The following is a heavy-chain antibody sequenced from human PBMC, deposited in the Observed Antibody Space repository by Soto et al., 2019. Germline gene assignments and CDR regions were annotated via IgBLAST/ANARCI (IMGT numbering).Heavy chain of an antibody. CDR1: GFNFSTYA. CDR3: AKERSSGWSFDY. Sequence: EVQLLESGGGLVQPGGSLRLSCAASGFNFSTYAMNWVRQAPGKGLEWVSGISGSGDSTYYADSVKGRFTVSRDNSKNTLYLQMNSLRAEDTAVFYCAKERSSGWSFDYWGQGTLVTVSS. D-gene: IGHD6-19*01. V-gene: IGHV3-23*01. CDR2: ISGSGDST. J-gene: IGHJ4*02.